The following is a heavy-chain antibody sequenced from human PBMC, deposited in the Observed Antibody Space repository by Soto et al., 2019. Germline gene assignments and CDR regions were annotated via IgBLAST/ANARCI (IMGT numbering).Heavy chain of an antibody. CDR2: IWYDGSNK. Sequence: GGSLRLSCAASGFTFSSYGMHWVRQAPGKGLEWVAVIWYDGSNKYYADSVKGRFTISRDNSKNTLYLQMNSLRAEDTAVYYCARDSSGWYGSTFFVYWGQGTLVTVSS. D-gene: IGHD6-19*01. CDR3: ARDSSGWYGSTFFVY. J-gene: IGHJ4*02. CDR1: GFTFSSYG. V-gene: IGHV3-33*01.